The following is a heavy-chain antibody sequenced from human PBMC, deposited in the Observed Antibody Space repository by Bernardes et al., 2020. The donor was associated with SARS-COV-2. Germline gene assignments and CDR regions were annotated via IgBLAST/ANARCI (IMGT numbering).Heavy chain of an antibody. J-gene: IGHJ4*02. Sequence: GGSLRLSCAASGFTFSSYGMHWVRQAPGKGLEWVAVIWYDGSNKYYADSVKGRFTISRDNSKNTLYLQMNSLRAEDTAVYYCAISPYYGSGIDYWGQGTLVTVSS. D-gene: IGHD3-10*01. V-gene: IGHV3-33*01. CDR2: IWYDGSNK. CDR1: GFTFSSYG. CDR3: AISPYYGSGIDY.